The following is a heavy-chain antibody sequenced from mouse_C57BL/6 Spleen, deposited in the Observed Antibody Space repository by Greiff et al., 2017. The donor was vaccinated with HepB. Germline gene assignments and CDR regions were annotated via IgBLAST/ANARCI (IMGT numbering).Heavy chain of an antibody. D-gene: IGHD1-1*01. CDR1: GYTFTSYW. CDR3: ARWLYYGSSRYAMDY. CDR2: IYPGSGST. Sequence: VQLQQPGAKLVKPGASVKMSCKASGYTFTSYWITWVKQRPGQGLEWIGDIYPGSGSTNYNEKFKSKATLTVDTSSSTAYMQLSSLTSEDSAVYYCARWLYYGSSRYAMDYWGQGTSVTVSS. J-gene: IGHJ4*01. V-gene: IGHV1-55*01.